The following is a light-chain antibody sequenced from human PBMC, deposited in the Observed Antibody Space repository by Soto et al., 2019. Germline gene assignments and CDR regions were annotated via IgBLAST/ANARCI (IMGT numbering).Light chain of an antibody. V-gene: IGLV4-69*01. J-gene: IGLJ2*01. CDR2: LNSDGSH. Sequence: QLVLTQPPSVSASLGASVKLTCTLSSGHSSYAIAWHQQQPEKGPRYLMNLNSDGSHSKGDGIPDRFSGSSSGAERYLTISSLQSEDEADYYCQTWGTGIVVFGGGTKVTVL. CDR1: SGHSSYA. CDR3: QTWGTGIVV.